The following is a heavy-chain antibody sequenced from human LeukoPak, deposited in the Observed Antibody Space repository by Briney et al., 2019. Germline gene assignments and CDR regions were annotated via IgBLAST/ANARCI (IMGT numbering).Heavy chain of an antibody. V-gene: IGHV1-69*04. CDR2: IIPILGIA. Sequence: SVKVSCKASGGTFSSYTISWVRQAPGQGLEWMGRIIPILGIANYAQKFQGRVTITADKSTSTAYMELSSPRSEDTAVYYCARDSRPEYCSGGSCATAYYYYYYGMDVWGQGTTVTVSS. J-gene: IGHJ6*02. D-gene: IGHD2-15*01. CDR3: ARDSRPEYCSGGSCATAYYYYYYGMDV. CDR1: GGTFSSYT.